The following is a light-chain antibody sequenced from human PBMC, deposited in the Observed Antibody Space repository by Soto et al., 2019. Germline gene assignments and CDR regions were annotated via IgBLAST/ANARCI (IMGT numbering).Light chain of an antibody. Sequence: QSVLTQPPSASGTPGQRVTISCSGRSSNIGSNTVNWYQQLPGTAPKLLIYGNNQRPSGVADRFSGSKSGTSASLAISGLQSGDEADYYCAAWDDGLNGYVFATGTRSPS. CDR2: GNN. J-gene: IGLJ1*01. CDR3: AAWDDGLNGYV. CDR1: SSNIGSNT. V-gene: IGLV1-44*01.